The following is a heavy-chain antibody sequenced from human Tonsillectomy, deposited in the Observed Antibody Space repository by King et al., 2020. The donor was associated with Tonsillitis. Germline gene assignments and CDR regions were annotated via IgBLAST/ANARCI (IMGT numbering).Heavy chain of an antibody. V-gene: IGHV4-59*01. CDR1: GGSISSFY. D-gene: IGHD4-17*01. J-gene: IGHJ4*02. CDR3: ARETYGDFALDY. Sequence: VQLQESGPGLVKPSGTLSLTCTVSGGSISSFYWSWIRQPPGKGLEWVASVHYTGSTNYNPSLKSRVTISLDTSKNQFSLDLSSVTAADTALYYCARETYGDFALDYWGQGTLVTVSS. CDR2: VHYTGST.